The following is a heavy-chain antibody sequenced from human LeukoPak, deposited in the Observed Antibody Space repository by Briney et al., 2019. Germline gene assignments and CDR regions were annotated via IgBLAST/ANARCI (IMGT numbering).Heavy chain of an antibody. V-gene: IGHV3-23*01. CDR1: GFTFSTYA. CDR3: ARRLLVGTTVRPYFDY. J-gene: IGHJ4*02. CDR2: ITGGGGGT. Sequence: GGSLRLSCAASGFTFSTYAISWVRQAPGEGLEWVSTITGGGGGTYYADSVKGRFTISRDNSKHTAYLEMNSLRAEDTAVYYCARRLLVGTTVRPYFDYWGQGTLVTVSS. D-gene: IGHD1-26*01.